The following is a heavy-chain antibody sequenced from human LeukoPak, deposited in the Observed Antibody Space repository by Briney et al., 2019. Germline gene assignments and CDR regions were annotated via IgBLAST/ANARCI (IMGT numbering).Heavy chain of an antibody. V-gene: IGHV1-2*02. CDR2: INPNSGGT. J-gene: IGHJ4*02. CDR3: ARGTWITFGGVRQPFDY. Sequence: ASVKVSCKASGYTFTGYYMHWVRQAPGQGLEWMGWINPNSGGTSYAQKFQGRVTMTRDTSISTAYMELSRLRSDDTAVYYCARGTWITFGGVRQPFDYWGQGTLVTVSS. D-gene: IGHD3-16*01. CDR1: GYTFTGYY.